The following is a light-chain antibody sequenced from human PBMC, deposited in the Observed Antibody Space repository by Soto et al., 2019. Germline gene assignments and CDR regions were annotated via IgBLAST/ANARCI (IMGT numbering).Light chain of an antibody. CDR3: QHYDNWPPRA. V-gene: IGKV3-15*01. CDR2: GAS. CDR1: QSVSTN. J-gene: IGKJ1*01. Sequence: EVVLTQSPATLSVSPGERATLFCRASQSVSTNLAWYQQKPGQPPRLLIYGASTRATGTPARLSGSGSGTEFTLTISSLQSEDIAVYYCQHYDNWPPRAFGQGTKVEIK.